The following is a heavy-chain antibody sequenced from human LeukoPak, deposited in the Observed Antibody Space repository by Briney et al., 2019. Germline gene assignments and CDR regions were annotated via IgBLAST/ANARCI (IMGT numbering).Heavy chain of an antibody. CDR3: TRRDGDSMDV. CDR2: IRSKANSYAT. J-gene: IGHJ6*02. D-gene: IGHD7-27*01. Sequence: HPGGSLRLSCAASGFTFSGSAMHWVRQASGKGLEWVGRIRSKANSYATAYAASVKGRFTISRDDSENTAYLQMNSLKTEDTAVYYCTRRDGDSMDVWGQGTTVTVSS. CDR1: GFTFSGSA. V-gene: IGHV3-73*01.